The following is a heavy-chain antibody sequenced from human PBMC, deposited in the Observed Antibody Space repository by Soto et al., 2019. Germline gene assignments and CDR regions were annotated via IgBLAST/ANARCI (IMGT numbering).Heavy chain of an antibody. CDR3: AKDLHLEWLLQGASNDAFDI. Sequence: PGGSLRLSCAASGFTFSSYAMSWVRQAPGKGLEWVSAISGSGGSTYYADSVKGRFTISRDNSKNTLYLQMNSLRAEDTAVYYCAKDLHLEWLLQGASNDAFDIWGQGTMVTVSS. CDR1: GFTFSSYA. V-gene: IGHV3-23*01. J-gene: IGHJ3*02. D-gene: IGHD3-3*01. CDR2: ISGSGGST.